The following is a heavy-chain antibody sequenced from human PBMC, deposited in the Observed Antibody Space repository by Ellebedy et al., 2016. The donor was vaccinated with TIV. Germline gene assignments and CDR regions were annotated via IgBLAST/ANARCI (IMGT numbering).Heavy chain of an antibody. V-gene: IGHV1-46*01. Sequence: ASVKVSXXASGYTFTSYYMHWVRQAPGQGLEWMGIINPSGGSTSYAQKFQGRVTMTRDTSTSTVYMELSSLRSEDTAVYYCARGNDYGDYVPSQRWYYFDYWGQGTLVTVSS. CDR1: GYTFTSYY. CDR2: INPSGGST. J-gene: IGHJ4*02. CDR3: ARGNDYGDYVPSQRWYYFDY. D-gene: IGHD4-17*01.